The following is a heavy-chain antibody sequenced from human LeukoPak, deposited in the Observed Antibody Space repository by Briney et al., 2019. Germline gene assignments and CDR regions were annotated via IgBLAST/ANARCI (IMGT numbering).Heavy chain of an antibody. V-gene: IGHV3-74*01. CDR2: INSDGNST. D-gene: IGHD4-17*01. Sequence: GGSLRLSCAASGFTFSSYWMHWVRHAPGKGLVWVSRINSDGNSTNYADSVKGRFTISRDNAKNTLYLQRKSLRAKDTAVYECARAAVTTFPKDYWGQGTLVTVSS. CDR1: GFTFSSYW. CDR3: ARAAVTTFPKDY. J-gene: IGHJ4*02.